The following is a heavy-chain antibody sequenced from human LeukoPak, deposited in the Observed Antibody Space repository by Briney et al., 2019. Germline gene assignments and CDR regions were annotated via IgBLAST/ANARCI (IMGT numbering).Heavy chain of an antibody. CDR1: GSIFTSYW. CDR3: ACRDLTSTWSYP. CDR2: IYPGDYRI. V-gene: IGHV5-51*01. J-gene: IGHJ5*02. D-gene: IGHD1-14*01. Sequence: GASLQISCKGVGSIFTSYWIGWGRPLPGKGKEGMGVIYPGDYRIRYNPSFQGQVTISVDKSISTAYLQWDSLKASDTGMYYCACRDLTSTWSYPWGQGTLVTVSS.